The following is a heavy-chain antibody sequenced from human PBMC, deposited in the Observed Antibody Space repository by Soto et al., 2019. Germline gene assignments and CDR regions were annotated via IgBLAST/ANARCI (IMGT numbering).Heavy chain of an antibody. CDR2: IYPSDSDT. CDR1: GYTFTTYW. J-gene: IGHJ4*02. CDR3: ARQIYDSDTGPNFQYYFDS. Sequence: GASLKISCKTSGYTFTTYWVGWVRQRPGEGLEWMGIIYPSDSDTRYSPSFRGHVTISVTKSITTVFLQWSSLRASDTAMYYCARQIYDSDTGPNFQYYFDSWGQGTPVTVSS. D-gene: IGHD3-22*01. V-gene: IGHV5-51*01.